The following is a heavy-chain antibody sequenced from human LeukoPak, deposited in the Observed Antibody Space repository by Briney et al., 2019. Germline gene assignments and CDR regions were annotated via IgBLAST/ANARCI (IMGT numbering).Heavy chain of an antibody. D-gene: IGHD4-17*01. CDR1: GGTFSSYA. CDR3: ARAPSPYYGDYLFDY. J-gene: IGHJ4*02. V-gene: IGHV1-69*13. CDR2: IIPIFGTA. Sequence: SVKVSCKASGGTFSSYAISWVRQAPGQGLEWMGGIIPIFGTANYAQKFLGRVTITADESTSTAYMELSSLRSEDTAVYYCARAPSPYYGDYLFDYWGQGTLVTVSS.